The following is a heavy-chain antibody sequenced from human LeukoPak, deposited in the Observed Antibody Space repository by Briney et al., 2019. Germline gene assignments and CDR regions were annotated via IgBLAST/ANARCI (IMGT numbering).Heavy chain of an antibody. V-gene: IGHV4-39*07. CDR2: IYYSGST. CDR1: GGSISSSSYC. J-gene: IGHJ4*02. CDR3: ARGRGESSSSFDY. D-gene: IGHD6-6*01. Sequence: SETLSLTCTVSGGSISSSSYCWGWIRQPPGKGLEWIGSIYYSGSTYYNPSLKSRVTISVDTSKNQFSLKLSSVTAADTAVYYCARGRGESSSSFDYWGQGTLVTVSS.